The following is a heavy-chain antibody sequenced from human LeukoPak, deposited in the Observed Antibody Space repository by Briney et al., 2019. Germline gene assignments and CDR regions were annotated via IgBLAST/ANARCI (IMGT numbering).Heavy chain of an antibody. V-gene: IGHV1-2*02. CDR2: IHPTSGGT. Sequence: ASVKVSCKASGYTFTGYYMHWVRQAPGQGLEWMGWIHPTSGGTNFAQRFQGRVTMTRDTSISTAYMELSSLRSDDTAVYYCASGHYYDSSGYGYWGQGTLVTVSS. D-gene: IGHD3-22*01. CDR3: ASGHYYDSSGYGY. J-gene: IGHJ4*02. CDR1: GYTFTGYY.